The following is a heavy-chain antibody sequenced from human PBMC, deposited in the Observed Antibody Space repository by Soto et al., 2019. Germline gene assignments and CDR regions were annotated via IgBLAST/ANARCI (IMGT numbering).Heavy chain of an antibody. J-gene: IGHJ6*02. CDR2: IDWDDDK. Sequence: TLVNPTQTLTLTCTFSGFSLSTSGMCVSWIRQPPGKALEWLARIDWDDDKYYSTSLKTRLTISKDTSKNQVVLTMTNMDPVDTATYYCARIRIGIAAAGYYYYGMDVWGQGTTVTVSS. CDR3: ARIRIGIAAAGYYYYGMDV. CDR1: GFSLSTSGMC. D-gene: IGHD6-13*01. V-gene: IGHV2-70*11.